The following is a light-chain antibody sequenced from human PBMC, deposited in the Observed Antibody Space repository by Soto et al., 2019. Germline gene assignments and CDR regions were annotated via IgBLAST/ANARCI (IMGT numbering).Light chain of an antibody. Sequence: EIVMTQSPATLSVSPGERATLSCRASQSVSSNLAWHQQKPGQAPRLLIYGASTRATGIPARFSGSGSGTEFTLTISSLQTEDFAVYYCQHYNNWPPYTFGQGTKLEIK. V-gene: IGKV3-15*01. CDR1: QSVSSN. CDR3: QHYNNWPPYT. J-gene: IGKJ2*01. CDR2: GAS.